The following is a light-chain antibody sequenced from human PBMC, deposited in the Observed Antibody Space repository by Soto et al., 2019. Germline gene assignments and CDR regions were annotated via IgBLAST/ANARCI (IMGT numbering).Light chain of an antibody. V-gene: IGKV1-5*01. CDR3: QQYNSYPWT. Sequence: DIQMTHSPSTLSASVGDRVTITFRASQSISSWLAWYQQKPGKAPKLLIYDASSLESGVPSRFSGSGSGTEFTLTISSLQPDDFATYYCQQYNSYPWTFGQGTKVDIK. CDR2: DAS. J-gene: IGKJ1*01. CDR1: QSISSW.